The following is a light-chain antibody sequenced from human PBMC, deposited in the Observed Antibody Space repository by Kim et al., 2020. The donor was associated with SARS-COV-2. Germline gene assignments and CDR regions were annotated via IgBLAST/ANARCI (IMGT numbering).Light chain of an antibody. J-gene: IGKJ1*01. CDR1: QHVSGSY. Sequence: PPGERATLSCRASQHVSGSYLAWYQHRPGQAPGLLIYEASTRAAGIPDRFSGSGSGTDFTLTISRLEPEDFAVYYCQQYGDAPRTFGQGTKVDIK. V-gene: IGKV3-20*01. CDR3: QQYGDAPRT. CDR2: EAS.